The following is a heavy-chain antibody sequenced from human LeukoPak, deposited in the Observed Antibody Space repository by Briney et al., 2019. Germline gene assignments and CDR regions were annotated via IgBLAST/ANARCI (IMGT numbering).Heavy chain of an antibody. CDR2: ISYDGNNK. CDR1: GFTFSSYG. CDR3: AGYCSTVSCRNIDY. D-gene: IGHD2-2*01. V-gene: IGHV3-30*03. J-gene: IGHJ4*02. Sequence: PGRSLRLSCAASGFTFSSYGMHWVRQAPGKGLEWVAVISYDGNNKYYADSVKGRFTISRDNSKNTLYMQMNSLRAEDTAVYYCAGYCSTVSCRNIDYWGQGTLVTVSS.